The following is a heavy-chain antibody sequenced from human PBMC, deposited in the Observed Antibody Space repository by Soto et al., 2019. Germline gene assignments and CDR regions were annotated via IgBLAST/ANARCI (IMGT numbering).Heavy chain of an antibody. Sequence: SETVSPTWGGCGGASRGYYWSRMRQPPGEGLEWIGEINHSGSTNYNPSLKSRVTISVDTSKNQFSLRLTSVTAADTAVYYCERLAGYCSTNGCHGDYAMDVWGQGTTVS. V-gene: IGHV4-34*01. D-gene: IGHD2-2*01. CDR1: GGASRGYY. CDR3: ERLAGYCSTNGCHGDYAMDV. J-gene: IGHJ6*02. CDR2: INHSGST.